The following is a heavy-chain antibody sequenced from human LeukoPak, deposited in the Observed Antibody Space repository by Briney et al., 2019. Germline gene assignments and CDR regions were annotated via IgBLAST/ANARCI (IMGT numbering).Heavy chain of an antibody. J-gene: IGHJ4*02. CDR2: INPNSGGT. D-gene: IGHD2-15*01. Sequence: GASVKVSCKASGYTFTGYCMHWVRQAPGQGLEWMGWINPNSGGTNYAQKFQGRVTMTRDTSISTAYMELSRLRSGDTAVYYCARGLQGYCSGGSCYLDYWGQGTLVTVSS. CDR1: GYTFTGYC. V-gene: IGHV1-2*02. CDR3: ARGLQGYCSGGSCYLDY.